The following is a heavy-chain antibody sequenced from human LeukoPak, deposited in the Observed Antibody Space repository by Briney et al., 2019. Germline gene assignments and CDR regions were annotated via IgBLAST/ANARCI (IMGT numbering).Heavy chain of an antibody. V-gene: IGHV3-21*01. Sequence: GGSLRLSCAGSGVTFSRYSMNWFRQAPGKGLERVSSITSRSTNIFYAVSVKGRFTISRDNAKNSLYLQMNSLGAEDTAVYYGARDAQWLVPEGYFYYMDVWGKGTTVTLSS. CDR1: GVTFSRYS. CDR2: ITSRSTNI. CDR3: ARDAQWLVPEGYFYYMDV. J-gene: IGHJ6*03. D-gene: IGHD6-19*01.